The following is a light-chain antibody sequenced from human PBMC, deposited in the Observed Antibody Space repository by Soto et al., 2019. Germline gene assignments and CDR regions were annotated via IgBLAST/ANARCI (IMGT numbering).Light chain of an antibody. V-gene: IGLV2-11*01. CDR3: CSHAGSYTYV. CDR1: SSDVGGYNY. J-gene: IGLJ1*01. CDR2: DVS. Sequence: QSVLTQPRSVSGSPGQSVTISCTGTSSDVGGYNYVSWYQQHPGKAPKVMIYDVSKRPSGVPDRFSGSKSGNTASLTSSGLQAEDEADYYCCSHAGSYTYVFGTGTKLTVL.